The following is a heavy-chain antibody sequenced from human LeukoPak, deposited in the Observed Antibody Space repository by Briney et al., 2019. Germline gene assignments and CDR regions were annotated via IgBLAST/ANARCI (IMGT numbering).Heavy chain of an antibody. CDR2: ISDSGAYT. CDR1: GFTFSSCA. D-gene: IGHD6-19*01. J-gene: IGHJ4*02. V-gene: IGHV3-23*01. Sequence: GGSLRLSCAASGFTFSSCAMSWVRQAPGKGLEWVSAISDSGAYTYYADSVKGRFTISRDNSKNTLYLQMNSLRAEDTAVYYCASRAIAVANARGQGTLVTVSS. CDR3: ASRAIAVANA.